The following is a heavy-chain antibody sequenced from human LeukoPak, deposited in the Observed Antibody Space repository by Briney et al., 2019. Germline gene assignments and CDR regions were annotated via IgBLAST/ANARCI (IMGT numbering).Heavy chain of an antibody. V-gene: IGHV3-33*06. CDR2: IWYDGSNK. D-gene: IGHD3-22*01. CDR3: AKGLHYYDSSGQYYYYYYMDV. CDR1: GFTFSSYG. J-gene: IGHJ6*03. Sequence: PGGSLRLSCAASGFTFSSYGMHWVRQAPGKGLEWVAVIWYDGSNKYYADSVKGRFTISKDNSKNTLYLQMNSLRAEDTAVYYCAKGLHYYDSSGQYYYYYYMDVWGKGTTVTVSS.